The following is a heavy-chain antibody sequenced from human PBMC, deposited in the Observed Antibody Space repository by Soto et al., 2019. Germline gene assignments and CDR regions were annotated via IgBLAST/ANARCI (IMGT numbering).Heavy chain of an antibody. J-gene: IGHJ4*02. D-gene: IGHD1-20*01. CDR1: GFDFKTYG. Sequence: LRLSCLASGFDFKTYGMHWVRQAPGKGLEWVAVIGFDGTNIHYSDSVRGRFSISRDNSENTVSLQMNSLRVEDTALYYCVRAACVINNCSYRGVRWGQGTLVTVSS. CDR2: IGFDGTNI. CDR3: VRAACVINNCSYRGVR. V-gene: IGHV3-33*01.